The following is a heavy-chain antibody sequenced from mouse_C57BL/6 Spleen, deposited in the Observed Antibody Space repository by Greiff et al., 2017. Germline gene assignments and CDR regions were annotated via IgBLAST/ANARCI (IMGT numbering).Heavy chain of an antibody. CDR3: AREGYYLDY. J-gene: IGHJ2*01. CDR1: GFTFSSYA. V-gene: IGHV5-4*01. Sequence: EVMLVESGGGLVKPGGSLKLSCAASGFTFSSYAMSWVRQTPEKRLEWVATISDGGSYTYYPDNVKGRFTISRDNAKNNLYLQMSHLKSEDTAMYYCAREGYYLDYWGQGTTLTVSS. CDR2: ISDGGSYT.